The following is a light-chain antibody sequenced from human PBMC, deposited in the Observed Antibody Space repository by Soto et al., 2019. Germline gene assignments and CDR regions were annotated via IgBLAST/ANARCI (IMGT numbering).Light chain of an antibody. V-gene: IGLV3-21*04. J-gene: IGLJ3*02. CDR2: YDT. Sequence: SYELTQSPSVSVAPGETASITCGGDNIGNRDVHWYQKRTGQAPVAVIYYDTNRPSGVPDRFSGYTSGNTATLTITRVEAGDEPDYNCQVWASSSGVFGGGTKLTVL. CDR3: QVWASSSGV. CDR1: NIGNRD.